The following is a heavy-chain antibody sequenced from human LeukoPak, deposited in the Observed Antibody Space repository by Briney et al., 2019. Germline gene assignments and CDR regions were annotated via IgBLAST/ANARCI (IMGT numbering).Heavy chain of an antibody. CDR3: ARNYYDSSGYYFDY. Sequence: SETLSLTCTASGGSISSYYWSWIRQPAGKGLEWIGRIYTSGSTNYNPSLKSRVTMSVDTSKNQFSLKLSSVTAADTAVYYCARNYYDSSGYYFDYWGQGTLVTVSS. V-gene: IGHV4-4*07. CDR1: GGSISSYY. CDR2: IYTSGST. D-gene: IGHD3-22*01. J-gene: IGHJ4*02.